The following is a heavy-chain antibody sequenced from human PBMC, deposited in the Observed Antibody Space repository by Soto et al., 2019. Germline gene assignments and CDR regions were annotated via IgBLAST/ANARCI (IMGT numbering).Heavy chain of an antibody. CDR1: GSISTYY. V-gene: IGHV4-59*01. CDR3: ARVRPALWFGEQYYYYNGMDV. CDR2: IYYSGGT. Sequence: SETLSLTCTVGSISTYYWNWIRQPPGKGLEWIGYIYYSGGTNYNPSLKSRVTISVDTSKNQFSLKLSSVTAADTAVYYCARVRPALWFGEQYYYYNGMDVWGQGSTVTVSS. D-gene: IGHD3-10*01. J-gene: IGHJ6*02.